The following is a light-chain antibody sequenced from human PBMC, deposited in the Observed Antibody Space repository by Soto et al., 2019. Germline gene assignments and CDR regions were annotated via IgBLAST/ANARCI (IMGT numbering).Light chain of an antibody. CDR3: QLYGTSPKP. CDR2: GAS. J-gene: IGKJ1*01. Sequence: EIVLTQSPGTLSLSPGERATLSCRASQSISSSYLAWYQQKPGRAPRLLIYGASSRATGIPDRFSGSGSGTDFTLTISRLEPEDFAVYYCQLYGTSPKPFGQGTKVDI. CDR1: QSISSSY. V-gene: IGKV3-20*01.